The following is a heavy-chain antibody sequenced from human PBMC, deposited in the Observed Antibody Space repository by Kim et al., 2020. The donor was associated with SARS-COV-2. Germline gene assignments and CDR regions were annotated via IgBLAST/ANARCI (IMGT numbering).Heavy chain of an antibody. CDR1: GGTFSSYA. V-gene: IGHV1-69*13. Sequence: SVKVSCKASGGTFSSYAISWVRQAPGQGLEWMGGIIPIFGTANYAQKFQGRVTITADESTSTAYMELSSLRSEDTAVYYCAGFRFVIGEAGTYYYYYGMDVWGQGTTVTVSS. J-gene: IGHJ6*02. CDR2: IIPIFGTA. CDR3: AGFRFVIGEAGTYYYYYGMDV. D-gene: IGHD6-13*01.